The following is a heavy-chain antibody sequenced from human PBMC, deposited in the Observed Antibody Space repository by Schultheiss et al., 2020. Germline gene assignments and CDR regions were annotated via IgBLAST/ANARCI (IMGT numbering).Heavy chain of an antibody. CDR2: ISSSSSYI. D-gene: IGHD6-6*01. V-gene: IGHV3-21*01. Sequence: GGSLRLSCAASRFTFSSYSMNWVRQAPGKGLEWVSSISSSSSYIYYADSVKGRFTISRDNAKNSLYLQMNSLRAEDTAVYYCARDQLAGSSSVRWYYYYGMDVWGQGTTVTFSS. J-gene: IGHJ6*02. CDR1: RFTFSSYS. CDR3: ARDQLAGSSSVRWYYYYGMDV.